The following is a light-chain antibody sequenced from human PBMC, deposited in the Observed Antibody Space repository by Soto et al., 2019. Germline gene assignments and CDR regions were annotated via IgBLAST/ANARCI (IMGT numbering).Light chain of an antibody. CDR2: EVS. J-gene: IGLJ1*01. CDR1: SSDVGGYNY. Sequence: QSALTQPPSASGSPGQSVTLSCTGTSSDVGGYNYVSWYQQLPGKAPKLMIYEVSKRPSGVPDRFSGSKSGNTASLTVSGLQAEDEADYYCSSYAGSNMGVFGTGTKVTVL. V-gene: IGLV2-8*01. CDR3: SSYAGSNMGV.